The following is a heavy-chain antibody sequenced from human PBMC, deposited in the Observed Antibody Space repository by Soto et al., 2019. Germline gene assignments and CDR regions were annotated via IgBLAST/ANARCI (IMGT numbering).Heavy chain of an antibody. J-gene: IGHJ6*02. V-gene: IGHV3-33*01. CDR2: IWYDGSNK. CDR3: ARESTTGTTDYYYGMDV. CDR1: GFPFSSYG. D-gene: IGHD1-1*01. Sequence: PGGSLRLSCAASGFPFSSYGMHWVRQAPGKGLEWVAVIWYDGSNKYYADSVKGRFTISRDNSKNTLYLQMNSLRAEDTAVYYCARESTTGTTDYYYGMDVWGQGTTVTVSS.